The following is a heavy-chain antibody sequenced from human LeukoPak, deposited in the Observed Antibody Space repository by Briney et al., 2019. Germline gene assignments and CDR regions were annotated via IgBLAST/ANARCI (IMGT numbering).Heavy chain of an antibody. D-gene: IGHD3-3*01. CDR2: ITTSSSTI. J-gene: IGHJ4*02. CDR1: GFTFSNYN. Sequence: GGSLRLSCAASGFTFSNYNMNWVRQAPGKGLEWVSYITTSSSTIYYADSVKGRFTISRDNAKNSLYLQMNSLRAEDTAVYYCAKTMPESYYAFWSGYPYYFDYWGQGTLVTVSS. V-gene: IGHV3-48*04. CDR3: AKTMPESYYAFWSGYPYYFDY.